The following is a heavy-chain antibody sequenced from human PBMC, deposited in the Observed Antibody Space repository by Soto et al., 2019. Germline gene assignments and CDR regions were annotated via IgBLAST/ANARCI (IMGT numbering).Heavy chain of an antibody. J-gene: IGHJ4*02. CDR3: ASPLRGSFDY. Sequence: QLQLQESGPGLVKPSETLSLTCTVSGGSISSSSYYWGWIRQPPGKGLEWIGSIYYSGSTYYNPSLKSRVTISVDTSKNQFPLKLSSVTAADTAVYYCASPLRGSFDYWGQGTLVTVSS. CDR1: GGSISSSSYY. CDR2: IYYSGST. V-gene: IGHV4-39*01.